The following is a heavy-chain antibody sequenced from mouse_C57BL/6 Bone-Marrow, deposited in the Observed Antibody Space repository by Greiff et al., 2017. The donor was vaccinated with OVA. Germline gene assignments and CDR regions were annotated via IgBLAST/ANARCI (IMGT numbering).Heavy chain of an antibody. J-gene: IGHJ2*01. CDR3: AREGIYYDYGEDY. D-gene: IGHD2-4*01. CDR1: GFSINSDCY. Sequence: VQLQQSGPSLVRPSQTLSLTCTVTGFSINSDCYWIWIRQFPGNKLEYIGYTFYSGITYYNPSLESRTYITRDTSKNQFSLKLSSLTTKDTATYYCAREGIYYDYGEDYWGQGTTLTVSS. CDR2: TFYSGIT. V-gene: IGHV3-3*01.